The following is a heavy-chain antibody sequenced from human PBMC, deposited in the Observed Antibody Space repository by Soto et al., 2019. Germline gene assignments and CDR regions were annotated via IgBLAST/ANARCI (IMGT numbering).Heavy chain of an antibody. V-gene: IGHV1-3*01. J-gene: IGHJ4*02. CDR2: INAGNGNT. Sequence: QVQLVQSGAEVKKPGASVKVSCKASGYTFTSYAMHWVRQAPGQRLEWMGWINAGNGNTKYSQKFQGRVTITRDTSASKAYMELSSLRSEDTAVYYCARGPVGDGYVFDYWGQGTLVTVSS. CDR3: ARGPVGDGYVFDY. D-gene: IGHD3-16*01. CDR1: GYTFTSYA.